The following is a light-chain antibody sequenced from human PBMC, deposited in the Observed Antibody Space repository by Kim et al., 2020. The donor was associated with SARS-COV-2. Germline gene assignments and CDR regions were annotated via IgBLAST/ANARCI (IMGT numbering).Light chain of an antibody. CDR1: QSVSSW. Sequence: IQMTQSPSTLSASVGDRVTITCRSSQSVSSWLAWYQQKPGKAPKLLIYKASTLEGGVPSRFSGRGSGTEFTLTINTLQPDDFATYSCQQYDSKPYTLSEGTKLEI. V-gene: IGKV1-5*03. J-gene: IGKJ2*01. CDR2: KAS. CDR3: QQYDSKPYT.